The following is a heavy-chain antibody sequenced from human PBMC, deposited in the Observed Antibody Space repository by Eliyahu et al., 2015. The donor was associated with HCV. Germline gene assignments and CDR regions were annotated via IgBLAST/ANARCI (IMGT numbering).Heavy chain of an antibody. J-gene: IGHJ5*02. CDR2: IHYSGST. CDR1: GGSXPTYY. CDR3: ASGGGGIAVTGTGGWFDP. D-gene: IGHD6-19*01. V-gene: IGHV4-59*01. Sequence: QVHLQESGPGLVKPSETLSLTCTVSGGSXPTYYWSWIRQPPGKGLEWIGYIHYSGSTNYNPSLKSRVTISIDTSKNQFSLNLTSVTAADTAMYYCASGGGGIAVTGTGGWFDPWGQGTLVTVSS.